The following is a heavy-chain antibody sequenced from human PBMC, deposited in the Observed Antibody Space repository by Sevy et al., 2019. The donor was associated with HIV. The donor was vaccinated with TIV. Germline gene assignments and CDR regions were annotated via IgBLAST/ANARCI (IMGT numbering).Heavy chain of an antibody. Sequence: ASVKASCKASGGTFSSYAISWVRQAPGQGLEWMGGIIPIFGTANYAQKFQGRVTITADKSTSTAYMELSSLRSEDTAVYYCARAGDYSKHYYYYYMDVWGKGTTVTVSS. D-gene: IGHD4-4*01. CDR1: GGTFSSYA. CDR3: ARAGDYSKHYYYYYMDV. CDR2: IIPIFGTA. J-gene: IGHJ6*03. V-gene: IGHV1-69*06.